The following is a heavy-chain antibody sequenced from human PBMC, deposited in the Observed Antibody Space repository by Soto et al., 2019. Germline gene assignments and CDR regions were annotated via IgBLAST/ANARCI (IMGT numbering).Heavy chain of an antibody. D-gene: IGHD2-21*02. J-gene: IGHJ6*02. Sequence: QITLKESGPTLVKPTQTLTLTCTFSGLSLRTTGVGVGWVRQPPGKALEWLALLYWDDDKRYSPSLKSRLTITKHTSEKQVVLTMTNMDTVDTATYYCVQSRCGGDCLQIYSSHSYYGLAVWGQGTTVTVSS. V-gene: IGHV2-5*02. CDR3: VQSRCGGDCLQIYSSHSYYGLAV. CDR2: LYWDDDK. CDR1: GLSLRTTGVG.